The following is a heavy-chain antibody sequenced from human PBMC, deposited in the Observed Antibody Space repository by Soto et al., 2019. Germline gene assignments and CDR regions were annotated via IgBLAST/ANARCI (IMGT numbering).Heavy chain of an antibody. CDR3: ARDLRVWFGEFDGYYFGY. CDR1: GYTFTSYG. Sequence: GVSVKVSCKASGYTFTSYGINWVRQAPGQGLEWMGWISAYNGNTNYAQKLQGRVTMTTDTSTSTAYMELRSLRSDDTAAYYCARDLRVWFGEFDGYYFGYWGQRTLGTVSS. J-gene: IGHJ4*02. D-gene: IGHD3-10*01. V-gene: IGHV1-18*04. CDR2: ISAYNGNT.